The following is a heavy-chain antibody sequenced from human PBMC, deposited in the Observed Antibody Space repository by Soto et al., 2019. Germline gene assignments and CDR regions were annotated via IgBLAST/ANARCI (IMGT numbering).Heavy chain of an antibody. CDR3: ARMGSQRYYYGMDV. J-gene: IGHJ6*02. V-gene: IGHV3-21*01. D-gene: IGHD6-25*01. CDR1: GFTFSSYS. Sequence: GGSLRLSCAASGFTFSSYSMNWVRQAPGKGLEWVSSISSSSSYIYYADSVKGRFTISRDNAKNSLYLQMNSLRAEDTAVYYCARMGSQRYYYGMDVWGQGTTVTVSS. CDR2: ISSSSSYI.